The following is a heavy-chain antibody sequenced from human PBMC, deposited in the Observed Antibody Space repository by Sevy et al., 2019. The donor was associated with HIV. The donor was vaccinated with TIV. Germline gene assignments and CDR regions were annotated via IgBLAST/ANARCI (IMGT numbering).Heavy chain of an antibody. D-gene: IGHD3-3*01. CDR3: ARNSLRFLEWLPKSYYYYGMDV. CDR1: GFTFSSYS. CDR2: ISSSSSTI. V-gene: IGHV3-48*02. J-gene: IGHJ6*02. Sequence: GGSLRLSCAASGFTFSSYSMNWVRQAPGKGLEWVSYISSSSSTIYYADSVKGRFTISRENAKNSLYLQMNSLRDEDTAVYYCARNSLRFLEWLPKSYYYYGMDVWGQGTTVTVSS.